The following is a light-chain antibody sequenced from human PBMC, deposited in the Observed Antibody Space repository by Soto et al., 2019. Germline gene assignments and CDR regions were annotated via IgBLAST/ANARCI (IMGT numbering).Light chain of an antibody. J-gene: IGLJ2*01. V-gene: IGLV2-14*03. CDR1: SSDIGGYKY. CDR2: DVT. CDR3: SSYTSSNTVT. Sequence: QSALTQPASVSGSPGQSITISCTGTSSDIGGYKYVSWYQQHPGEAPKLIIYDVTNRPSGVSNLFSGFKSGNTASLTISGLQTEDEADYYCSSYTSSNTVTFGGGTKVTVL.